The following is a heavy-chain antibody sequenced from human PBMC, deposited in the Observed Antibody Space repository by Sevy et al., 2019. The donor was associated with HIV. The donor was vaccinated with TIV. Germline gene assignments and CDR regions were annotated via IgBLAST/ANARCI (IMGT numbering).Heavy chain of an antibody. CDR2: IYYSGST. D-gene: IGHD3-9*01. CDR3: AGAKDQRLTPNNNGIFAGLYTGNGFDI. V-gene: IGHV4-31*03. J-gene: IGHJ3*02. CDR1: GGSISSGGYY. Sequence: SETLSLTCTVSGGSISSGGYYWSWIRQHPGKGLEWIGYIYYSGSTYYNPSLKSRVTISVDTSKNQFSLKLSSVTAAGTAGYYRAGAKDQRLTPNNNGIFAGLYTGNGFDIWGQG.